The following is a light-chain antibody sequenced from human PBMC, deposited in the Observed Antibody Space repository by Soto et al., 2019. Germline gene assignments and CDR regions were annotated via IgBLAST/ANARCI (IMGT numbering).Light chain of an antibody. Sequence: QAVVTQSSSASASLGSSVKLTCTLSSGHSSYIIAWHQQQPGKAPRYLMKLEGSGSYNKGSGVPDRFSGSSSGADRYLTISNLQFEDEADYYCETWDSNFAVFGGGTQLTVL. J-gene: IGLJ7*01. CDR2: LEGSGSY. CDR3: ETWDSNFAV. V-gene: IGLV4-60*02. CDR1: SGHSSYI.